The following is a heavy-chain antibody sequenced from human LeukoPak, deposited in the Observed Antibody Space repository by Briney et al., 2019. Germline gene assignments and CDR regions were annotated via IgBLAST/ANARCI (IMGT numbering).Heavy chain of an antibody. CDR3: VRDSDHAPDY. CDR2: INVYNGHT. CDR1: GYIFTNYG. J-gene: IGHJ4*02. D-gene: IGHD3-10*01. Sequence: ASVKVSCRTSGYIFTNYGVSWVRQAPGQGLEWMGWINVYNGHTIYAQEFQGRVTLTTDTSTSTAHMDLRSLRSDDTAVYYCVRDSDHAPDYWGQGTLVTVSS. V-gene: IGHV1-18*01.